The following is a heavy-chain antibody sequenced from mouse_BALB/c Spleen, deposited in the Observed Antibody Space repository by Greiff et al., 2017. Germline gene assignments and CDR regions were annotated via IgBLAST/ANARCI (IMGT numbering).Heavy chain of an antibody. CDR2: INPSSGYT. J-gene: IGHJ2*01. CDR3: ARFYYGNYVYDY. Sequence: VQLVESGAELARPGASVKMSCKASGYTFTSYTMHWVKQRPGQGLEWIGYINPSSGYTNYNQKFKDKATLTADKSSSTAYMQLSSLTSEDSAVYYCARFYYGNYVYDYWGQGTTLTVSS. D-gene: IGHD2-1*01. V-gene: IGHV1-4*01. CDR1: GYTFTSYT.